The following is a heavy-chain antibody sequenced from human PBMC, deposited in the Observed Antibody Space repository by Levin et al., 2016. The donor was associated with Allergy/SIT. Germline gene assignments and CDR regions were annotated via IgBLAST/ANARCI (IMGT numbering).Heavy chain of an antibody. Sequence: GESLKISCAASGFTFDDYAMHWVRQAPGKGLEWVSLISGDGGSTYYADSVKGRFTISRDNSKNSLYLQMNSLRTEDTALYYCAKVRGYSHSYYFDYWGQGTLVTVSS. J-gene: IGHJ4*02. CDR2: ISGDGGST. CDR1: GFTFDDYA. D-gene: IGHD5-18*01. V-gene: IGHV3-43*02. CDR3: AKVRGYSHSYYFDY.